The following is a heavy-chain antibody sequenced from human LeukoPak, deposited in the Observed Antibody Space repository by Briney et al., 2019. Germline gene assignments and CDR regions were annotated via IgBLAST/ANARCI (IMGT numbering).Heavy chain of an antibody. D-gene: IGHD6-13*01. J-gene: IGHJ6*02. CDR2: INPSDGWT. CDR3: ARDSSNWSTDV. CDR1: GYSFTSYK. Sequence: ASVKVSCKASGYSFTSYKMHWVRQAPGQGLDWMGIINPSDGWTSYAQNFQGRVTMTRDTSTSTVYMELSSLRPEDTAVYYCARDSSNWSTDVWGQGTTVTVSS. V-gene: IGHV1-46*01.